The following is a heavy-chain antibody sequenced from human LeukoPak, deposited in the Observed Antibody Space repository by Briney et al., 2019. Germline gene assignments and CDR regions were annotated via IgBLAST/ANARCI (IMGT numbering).Heavy chain of an antibody. D-gene: IGHD3-22*01. CDR1: GGSISSYF. J-gene: IGHJ4*02. Sequence: LSETLSLTCTVSGGSISSYFWYWIRQPPGKGLELIGYIPSSGSTNYNPSLKTRVTISVDTSKNQFSLNLSSVTAADTAVYYCARGIDSSGYYREDYWGQGTLVTVSS. CDR2: IPSSGST. CDR3: ARGIDSSGYYREDY. V-gene: IGHV4-59*08.